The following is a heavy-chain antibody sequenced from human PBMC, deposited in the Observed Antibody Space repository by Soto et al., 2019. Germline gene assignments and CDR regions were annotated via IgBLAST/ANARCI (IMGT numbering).Heavy chain of an antibody. CDR3: AREGDILTGAYYYYYGMDV. Sequence: GASVKVSCKASGGTFSSYAISWVRQAPGQGLEWMGGIIPIFGTANYAQKFQGRVTITADESTSTAYMELSSLRSEDTAVYYCAREGDILTGAYYYYYGMDVWGQGTTVTVSS. CDR2: IIPIFGTA. V-gene: IGHV1-69*13. D-gene: IGHD3-9*01. CDR1: GGTFSSYA. J-gene: IGHJ6*02.